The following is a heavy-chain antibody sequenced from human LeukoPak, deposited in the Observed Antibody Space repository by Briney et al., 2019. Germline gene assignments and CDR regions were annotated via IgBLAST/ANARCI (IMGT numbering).Heavy chain of an antibody. CDR2: ISSSGGST. Sequence: PGGSLRLSCAASGFTFSSYAMSWVRQAPGKGLEWVSSISSSGGSTYYVDSVKGRFTISRDNSKNTLYLQMNSLRAEDTAVYYCAKASYDINLVYWGQGTLVTISS. CDR3: AKASYDINLVY. V-gene: IGHV3-23*01. D-gene: IGHD3-9*01. CDR1: GFTFSSYA. J-gene: IGHJ4*02.